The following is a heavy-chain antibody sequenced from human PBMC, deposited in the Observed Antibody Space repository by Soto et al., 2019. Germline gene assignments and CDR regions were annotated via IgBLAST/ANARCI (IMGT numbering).Heavy chain of an antibody. V-gene: IGHV3-49*03. CDR3: TRYTYTSRYSYFGMDV. J-gene: IGHJ6*02. D-gene: IGHD2-2*01. CDR2: IRSKAYGETT. Sequence: GGSLRLSCTCFGFTFGDYAISWSRQAPGKGLEWVGVIRSKAYGETTDYGASVKGRSTILRDDSKSIAYLQLNSLQSEDTGVYYCTRYTYTSRYSYFGMDVWGHGTAVTVSS. CDR1: GFTFGDYA.